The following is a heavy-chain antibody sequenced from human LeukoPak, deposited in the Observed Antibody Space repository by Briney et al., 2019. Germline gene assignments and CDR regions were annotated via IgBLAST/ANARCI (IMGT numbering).Heavy chain of an antibody. V-gene: IGHV4-59*01. D-gene: IGHD4-17*01. CDR3: ARATTVTTYFDY. CDR1: AGSISSYY. Sequence: MTSETLSLTCTVSAGSISSYYWSWTRQPPGKGLEWIGYIYYSGSTNYNPSLKSRVTISVDTSKNQFSLKLSSVTAADTAVYYCARATTVTTYFDYWGQGTLVTVSS. J-gene: IGHJ4*02. CDR2: IYYSGST.